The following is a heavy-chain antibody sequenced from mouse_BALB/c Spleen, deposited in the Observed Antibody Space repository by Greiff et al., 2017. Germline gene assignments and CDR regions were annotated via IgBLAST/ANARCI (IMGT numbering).Heavy chain of an antibody. J-gene: IGHJ2*01. V-gene: IGHV5-12-2*01. Sequence: EVQGVESGGGLVQPGGSLKLSCAASGFTFSSYTMSWVRQTPEKRLEWVAYISNGGGSTYYPDTVKGRFTISRDNAKNTLYLQMSSLKSEDTAMYYCARHAGNYAYFDYWGQGTTLTVSS. CDR3: ARHAGNYAYFDY. CDR2: ISNGGGST. D-gene: IGHD2-1*01. CDR1: GFTFSSYT.